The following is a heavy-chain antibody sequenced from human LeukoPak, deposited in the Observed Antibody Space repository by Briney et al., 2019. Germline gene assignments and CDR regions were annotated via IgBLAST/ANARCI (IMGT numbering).Heavy chain of an antibody. CDR3: ARLYGDYYFDY. J-gene: IGHJ4*02. D-gene: IGHD4-17*01. V-gene: IGHV4-34*01. CDR2: INHSGST. CDR1: GGSFSGYY. Sequence: SETLSLTCAVYGGSFSGYYWSWIRQPPGKGLEWIGEINHSGSTNYNPSLKSRVTISVDTSRNQFSLKLSSVTAADTAVYYCARLYGDYYFDYWGQGTLVTVSS.